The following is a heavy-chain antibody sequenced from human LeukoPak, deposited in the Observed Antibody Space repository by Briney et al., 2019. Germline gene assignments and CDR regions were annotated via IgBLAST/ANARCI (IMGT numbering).Heavy chain of an antibody. J-gene: IGHJ3*02. D-gene: IGHD5-18*01. V-gene: IGHV3-20*04. CDR3: ARGPATWIQLWLGAFDI. CDR1: GFTFSSYA. Sequence: GGSLRLSCAASGFTFSSYAMSWVRQAPGKGLEWVSGISWNSGSIGYADSVKGRFTISRDNAKNSLYLQMNSLRAEDTAVYYCARGPATWIQLWLGAFDIWGQGTMVTVSS. CDR2: ISWNSGSI.